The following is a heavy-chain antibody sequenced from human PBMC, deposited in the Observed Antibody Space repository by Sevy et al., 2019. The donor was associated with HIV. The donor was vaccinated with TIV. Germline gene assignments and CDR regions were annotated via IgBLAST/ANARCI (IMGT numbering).Heavy chain of an antibody. CDR3: ARERGTYYDTSGYPYLLEAGFDY. D-gene: IGHD3-22*01. Sequence: GGSLRLSCVASGFPFNYYAMNWVRQAPGKGLEWILYINSDSDTMNYGDSVKGRFTISRDNAKNSLYLQMNSLRDEDPAVYYCARERGTYYDTSGYPYLLEAGFDYWGQGTLVTVSS. CDR1: GFPFNYYA. J-gene: IGHJ4*02. V-gene: IGHV3-48*02. CDR2: INSDSDTM.